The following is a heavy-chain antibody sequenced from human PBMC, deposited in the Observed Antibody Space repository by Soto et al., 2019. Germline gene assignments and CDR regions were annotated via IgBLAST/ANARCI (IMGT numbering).Heavy chain of an antibody. CDR2: ISYDGSNK. J-gene: IGHJ3*02. CDR1: GFTFSSYG. D-gene: IGHD1-26*01. V-gene: IGHV3-30*18. Sequence: ESGGGVVQPGRSLRLSCAASGFTFSSYGMHWVRQAPGKGLEWVAVISYDGSNKYYADSVKGRFTISRDNSKNTLYLQMNSQRAEDTAVYYCAKDRGGSYYDAFDIWGQGTMVTVSS. CDR3: AKDRGGSYYDAFDI.